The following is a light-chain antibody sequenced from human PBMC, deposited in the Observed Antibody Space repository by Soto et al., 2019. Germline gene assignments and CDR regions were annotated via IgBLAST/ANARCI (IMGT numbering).Light chain of an antibody. CDR3: QQYNNWPPWT. J-gene: IGKJ1*01. CDR2: GAS. CDR1: QSVSSN. V-gene: IGKV3-15*01. Sequence: EIVMTQSPAPPSLSPGGKATPSFRALQSVSSNLAWYQQKPGQAPRLLIYGASTRATGIPARFSGSGSGTEFTLTISSLQSEDFAVYYCQQYNNWPPWTFGQGTKV.